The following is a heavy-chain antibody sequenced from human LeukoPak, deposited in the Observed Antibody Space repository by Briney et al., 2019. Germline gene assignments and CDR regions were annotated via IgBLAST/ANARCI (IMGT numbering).Heavy chain of an antibody. CDR1: GFTFSDYY. CDR3: ARTTEEYYGSGKFRKYYSYYYYMDV. J-gene: IGHJ6*03. V-gene: IGHV4-34*01. D-gene: IGHD3-10*01. Sequence: GSLRLSCAASGFTFSDYYMSWIRQPPGKGLEWIGEINHSGSTNYNPSLKSRVTISVDTSKNQFSLKLNSVTAADTAVYYCARTTEEYYGSGKFRKYYSYYYYMDVWGKGTTVTVSS. CDR2: INHSGST.